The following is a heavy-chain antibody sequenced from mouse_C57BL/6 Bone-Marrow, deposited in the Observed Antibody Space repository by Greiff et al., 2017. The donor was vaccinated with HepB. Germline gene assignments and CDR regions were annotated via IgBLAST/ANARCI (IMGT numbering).Heavy chain of an antibody. J-gene: IGHJ3*01. CDR1: GFTFSSYA. CDR2: ISDGGSYT. Sequence: DVQLVESGGGLVKPGGSLKLSCAASGFTFSSYAMSWVRQTPEKRLEWVATISDGGSYTYYPDNVKGRFTISRDNAKNNLYLQMSHLKSEDTAMYYCARDDADAYWGQGTLVTVSA. CDR3: ARDDADAY. V-gene: IGHV5-4*01. D-gene: IGHD2-3*01.